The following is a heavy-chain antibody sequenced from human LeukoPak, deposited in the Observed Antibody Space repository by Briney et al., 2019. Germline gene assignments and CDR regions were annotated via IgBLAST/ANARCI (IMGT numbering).Heavy chain of an antibody. J-gene: IGHJ4*02. CDR3: ARLYSSSLGRVFDY. CDR2: IYNSGST. V-gene: IGHV4-59*01. D-gene: IGHD4-11*01. Sequence: ASQTLSLTCTVSSGSITSYYWSWIRQPPGKGLEWIGYIYNSGSTNYNPSLKSRVTILVDTSKNQFSLKLSSVTAADTAVYYCARLYSSSLGRVFDYWGQGTLVTVSS. CDR1: SGSITSYY.